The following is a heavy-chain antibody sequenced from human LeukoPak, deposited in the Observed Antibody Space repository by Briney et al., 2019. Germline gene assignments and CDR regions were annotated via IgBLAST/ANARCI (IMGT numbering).Heavy chain of an antibody. CDR1: GFTFNSYS. J-gene: IGHJ4*02. CDR2: ISSSSNI. V-gene: IGHV3-21*01. CDR3: ARGYCSGGYCYSDY. Sequence: PGGSLRLSCAASGFTFNSYSMNWVRQAPGKGLEWVSSISSSSNIYYADSMKGRFTISRDNAKKSLYLQMNSLRAEDTAVYYCARGYCSGGYCYSDYWGQGTLVTVSS. D-gene: IGHD2-15*01.